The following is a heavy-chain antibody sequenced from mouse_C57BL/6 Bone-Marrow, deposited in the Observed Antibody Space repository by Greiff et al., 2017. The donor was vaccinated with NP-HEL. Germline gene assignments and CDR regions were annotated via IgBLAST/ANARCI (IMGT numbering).Heavy chain of an antibody. CDR2: IDPSDSYT. CDR3: ARDTANWSYAMDY. D-gene: IGHD4-1*01. V-gene: IGHV1-69*01. CDR1: GYTFTSYW. J-gene: IGHJ4*01. Sequence: VQLQQPGAELVMPGASVKLSCKASGYTFTSYWMHWVKQRPGQGLEWIGEIDPSDSYTNYNQKFKGKSTLTVDKSSSTAYMQLSSLTSEDSAVYYCARDTANWSYAMDYWGQGTSVTVSS.